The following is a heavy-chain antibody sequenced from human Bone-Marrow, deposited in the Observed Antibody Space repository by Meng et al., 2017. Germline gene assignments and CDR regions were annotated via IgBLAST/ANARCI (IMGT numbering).Heavy chain of an antibody. D-gene: IGHD2-21*01. J-gene: IGHJ4*02. Sequence: VALVRSGGGVVKPWGSLILSGAAVGGPFSRFGMHWVRRDPGKGLEWVAVKWFDGSKTFYTASVKGRFTISRDNSNNTLFLQMDTLRVEDTALYYCVRGGENFFDYWGQGTLVTVSS. CDR1: GGPFSRFG. V-gene: IGHV3-33*01. CDR3: VRGGENFFDY. CDR2: KWFDGSKT.